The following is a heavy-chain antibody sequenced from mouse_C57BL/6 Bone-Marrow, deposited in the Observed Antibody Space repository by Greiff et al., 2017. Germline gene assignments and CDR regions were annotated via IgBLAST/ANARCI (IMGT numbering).Heavy chain of an antibody. CDR3: ARGASDLYFDY. J-gene: IGHJ2*01. CDR2: ISNGGGST. D-gene: IGHD1-3*01. V-gene: IGHV5-12*01. Sequence: EVMLVESGGGLVQPGGSLKLSCAASGFTFSDYYMSWVRQTPEKRLEWVAYISNGGGSTYYPDTVKGRFTISRDNAKNTLYLQMSRLKSEDTAMXYCARGASDLYFDYWGQGTTLTVSS. CDR1: GFTFSDYY.